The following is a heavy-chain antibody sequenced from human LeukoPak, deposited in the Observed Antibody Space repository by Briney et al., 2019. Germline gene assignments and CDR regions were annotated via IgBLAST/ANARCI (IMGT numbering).Heavy chain of an antibody. CDR3: ARVSLWSAFDI. J-gene: IGHJ3*02. V-gene: IGHV3-53*01. CDR1: GFTVSSNY. D-gene: IGHD3-10*01. Sequence: GGSLRLSCAASGFTVSSNYMSWVRQAPGKGLEWVSVIYSGGSTYYADSVKGRFTISRDNSRNTLYLQMNSLRAEDTAVYYCARVSLWSAFDIWGQGTMVTVSS. CDR2: IYSGGST.